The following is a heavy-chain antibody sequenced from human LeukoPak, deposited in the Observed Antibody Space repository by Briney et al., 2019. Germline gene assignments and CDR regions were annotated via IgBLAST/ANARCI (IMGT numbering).Heavy chain of an antibody. CDR1: GYSFPSYW. D-gene: IGHD5-24*01. J-gene: IGHJ3*02. CDR2: IYPGDSDT. CDR3: ARRDGYNMGAFDI. Sequence: GESLKISCKGSGYSFPSYWIGWVRQLPGRGLEDMGIIYPGDSDTRYSPSFQGQVTISADKSISTACLQWSSLKASDTAIYYCARRDGYNMGAFDIWGQGTMVTVSS. V-gene: IGHV5-51*01.